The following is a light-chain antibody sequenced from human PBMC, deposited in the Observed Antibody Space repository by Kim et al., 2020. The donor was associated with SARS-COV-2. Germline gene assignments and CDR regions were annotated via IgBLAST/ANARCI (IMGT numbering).Light chain of an antibody. V-gene: IGLV1-40*01. J-gene: IGLJ7*01. CDR1: SSNIGAGYD. Sequence: QSALTQPPSVSGAPGQRVTISCTGSSSNIGAGYDVHWYQQSPGTAPQLLIFGNSNRPSGVPARFSASKSGTSASLAISGLQAGDQTYYYCQSYDNSLSGYIFGSGTQLTVL. CDR2: GNS. CDR3: QSYDNSLSGYI.